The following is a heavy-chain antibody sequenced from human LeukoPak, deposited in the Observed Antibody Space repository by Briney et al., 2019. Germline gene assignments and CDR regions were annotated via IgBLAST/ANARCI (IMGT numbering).Heavy chain of an antibody. D-gene: IGHD4-17*01. V-gene: IGHV4-61*08. CDR2: IYSSGST. J-gene: IGHJ4*02. Sequence: PSQTLSLTCTVSGGSISSGGYCWSWIRQPPGKGLEWIGCIYSSGSTNYNPSLKSRVTISVDTSKNQFSLKLSSVIAADTAVYYCARGGPPTVTRFDYWGQGILVTVSS. CDR1: GGSISSGGYC. CDR3: ARGGPPTVTRFDY.